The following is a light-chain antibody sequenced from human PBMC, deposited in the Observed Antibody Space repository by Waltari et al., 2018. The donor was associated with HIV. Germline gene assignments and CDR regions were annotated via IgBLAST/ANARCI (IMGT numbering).Light chain of an antibody. CDR1: QSVSSN. CDR2: GAS. CDR3: QQYNTWPLT. J-gene: IGKJ4*01. Sequence: EIVMTQSPAILSVSPGERATLSCRASQSVSSNLAWYQQKPGQAPRLLIYGASTRATGIPARFSGSGSGTEFTLTISSLQSEDFAVYYCQQYNTWPLTFGGGTKVEIK. V-gene: IGKV3-15*01.